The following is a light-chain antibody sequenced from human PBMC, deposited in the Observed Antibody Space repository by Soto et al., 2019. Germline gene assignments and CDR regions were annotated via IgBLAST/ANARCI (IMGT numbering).Light chain of an antibody. CDR3: QQRSNWPLT. CDR1: QSISSY. Sequence: EIVLTQSPATLSLSPGERATLSCRASQSISSYLAWYKQRPGQAPRLLIYDASNRATGIPARFSGSGSETDFTLTISSLEPEDFAVYYCQQRSNWPLTFGGGTKVDIK. J-gene: IGKJ4*01. V-gene: IGKV3-11*01. CDR2: DAS.